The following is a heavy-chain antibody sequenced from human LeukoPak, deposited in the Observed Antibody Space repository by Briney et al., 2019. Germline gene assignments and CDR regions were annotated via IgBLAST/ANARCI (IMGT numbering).Heavy chain of an antibody. J-gene: IGHJ4*02. CDR3: ARGFVSAAGTTLDY. CDR2: ISVYNGNT. D-gene: IGHD6-13*01. Sequence: ASVKVSCKASGYTFTTYGISWVRQAPGQGLEWMAWISVYNGNTNYAQKLQGRVTMTTDTSTSTAYMGLRNLRSDDTAICYCARGFVSAAGTTLDYWGQGTLVTVSS. V-gene: IGHV1-18*01. CDR1: GYTFTTYG.